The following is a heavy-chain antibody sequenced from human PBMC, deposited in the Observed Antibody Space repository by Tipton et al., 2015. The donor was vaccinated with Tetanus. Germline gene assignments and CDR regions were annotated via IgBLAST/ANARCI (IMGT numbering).Heavy chain of an antibody. V-gene: IGHV1-69*01. Sequence: QLVQSGAEVKRPGSSVKVSCKASGDTYTTHGVTWVRQAPGQSLEWMGGIVPKFSTTKYAQKFEGRLTITADESATTAHMELRGLRFDDTAMYYCVRHLVGAVPKGCNWFDPWGQGTLVTVSS. CDR3: VRHLVGAVPKGCNWFDP. CDR1: GDTYTTHG. CDR2: IVPKFSTT. D-gene: IGHD1-26*01. J-gene: IGHJ5*02.